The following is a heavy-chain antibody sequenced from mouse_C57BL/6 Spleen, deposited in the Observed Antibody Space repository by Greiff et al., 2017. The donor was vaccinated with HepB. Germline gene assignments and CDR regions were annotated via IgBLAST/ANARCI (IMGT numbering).Heavy chain of an antibody. V-gene: IGHV1-69*01. J-gene: IGHJ2*01. CDR2: IDPSDSYT. CDR1: GYTFTSYW. CDR3: ARSGTTVVATVDY. Sequence: VQLQQPGAELVMPGASVKLSCKASGYTFTSYWMHWVKQRPGQGLEWIGEIDPSDSYTNYNQKFKGKSTLTVDKSSSTAYMQLSSLTSEDSAVYYCARSGTTVVATVDYWGQGTTLTVSS. D-gene: IGHD1-1*01.